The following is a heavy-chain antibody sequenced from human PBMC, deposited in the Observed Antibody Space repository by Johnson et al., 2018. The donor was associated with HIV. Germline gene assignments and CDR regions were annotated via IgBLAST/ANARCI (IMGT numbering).Heavy chain of an antibody. Sequence: VQLVESGGGLVQPGGSLRLSCAASGFTFSSYAMSWVRQAPGKGLEWVSAISGSGGSTYYADSVRGRFTISSDNSKNTLHLQMNSLRVEDTAVYYCAKCIWGSSLIDAFDIWGQGTTVTVSS. J-gene: IGHJ3*02. CDR2: ISGSGGST. CDR1: GFTFSSYA. D-gene: IGHD6-13*01. V-gene: IGHV3-23*04. CDR3: AKCIWGSSLIDAFDI.